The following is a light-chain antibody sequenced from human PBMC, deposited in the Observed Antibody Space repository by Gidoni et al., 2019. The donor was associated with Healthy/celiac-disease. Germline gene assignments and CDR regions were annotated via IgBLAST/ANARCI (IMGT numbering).Light chain of an antibody. CDR1: RTNIGSNT. J-gene: IGLJ2*01. V-gene: IGLV1-44*01. CDR3: AAWDDSLNGVV. CDR2: SYN. Sequence: SVLTQPPSASGTPGQRVTISCSGSRTNIGSNTVHWYQQLPGTAPKLLIYSYNQRPSGVPDRFSGSKSGTSASLAISRLQSEDEADYYCAAWDDSLNGVVFGGGTKLTVL.